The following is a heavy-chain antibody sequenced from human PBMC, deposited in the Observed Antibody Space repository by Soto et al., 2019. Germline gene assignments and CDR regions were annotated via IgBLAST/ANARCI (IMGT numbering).Heavy chain of an antibody. Sequence: QVQLVQSGAEVKKPGASVKVSCKASGYTFTSYGITWVRQAPGQGLEWMGWISVYNGNTNYAQKLQGRVTMTTDIPASTAYRELRSLRSHDTGGHYCARVRPHTLHHYYGIDVWGQGATVPVFS. CDR1: GYTFTSYG. J-gene: IGHJ6*02. V-gene: IGHV1-18*04. CDR2: ISVYNGNT. D-gene: IGHD2-2*02. CDR3: ARVRPHTLHHYYGIDV.